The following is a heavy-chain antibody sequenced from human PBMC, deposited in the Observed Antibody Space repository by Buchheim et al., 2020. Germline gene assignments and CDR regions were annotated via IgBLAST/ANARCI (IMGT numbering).Heavy chain of an antibody. CDR2: IRGSGAST. Sequence: EVQLLESGGGLVQPGGSLRLSCAASGFTFSTYAMSWVRQAPGTPAQRVSTIRGSGASTSAAASVKGRFTISRDNSKNTLYLQMNSLRAEDTAVYYCAKDPAIAVNGYNFLFDYWGQGTL. D-gene: IGHD5-24*01. CDR1: GFTFSTYA. CDR3: AKDPAIAVNGYNFLFDY. V-gene: IGHV3-23*01. J-gene: IGHJ4*02.